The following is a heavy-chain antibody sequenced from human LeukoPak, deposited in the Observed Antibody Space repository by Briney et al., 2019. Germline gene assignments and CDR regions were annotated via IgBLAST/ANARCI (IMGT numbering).Heavy chain of an antibody. J-gene: IGHJ4*02. CDR2: IKHDGSEK. D-gene: IGHD3-10*01. Sequence: GGSLRLSCAASGFTFSSYGMHWVRQAPGKGLEWVANIKHDGSEKYYVDSMKGRFTISRDNAKKSLYLQMNSLRAEDTAVYYCARGGESYYGSGSHDYWGQGTLVTVSS. V-gene: IGHV3-7*01. CDR1: GFTFSSYG. CDR3: ARGGESYYGSGSHDY.